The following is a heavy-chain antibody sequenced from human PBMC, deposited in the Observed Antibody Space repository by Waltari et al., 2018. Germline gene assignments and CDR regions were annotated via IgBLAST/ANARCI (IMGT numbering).Heavy chain of an antibody. J-gene: IGHJ4*02. CDR3: ARVGYSSSWYYFDY. V-gene: IGHV4-34*01. CDR1: GGSFSGYY. CDR2: INHSGST. Sequence: QVQLQQWGAGLLKPSETLSLTCAVYGGSFSGYYWSWIRQPPGKGLEGIGEINHSGSTNYNPSLKSRVTISVDTSKNQFSLKLSSVTAADMAVYYCARVGYSSSWYYFDYWGQGTLVTVSS. D-gene: IGHD6-13*01.